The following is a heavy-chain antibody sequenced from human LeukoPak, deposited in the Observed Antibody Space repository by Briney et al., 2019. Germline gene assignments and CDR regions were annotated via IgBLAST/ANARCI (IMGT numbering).Heavy chain of an antibody. V-gene: IGHV5-51*01. CDR2: IKPGDSDT. CDR1: GYKFTSYW. D-gene: IGHD3-22*01. CDR3: ARGNNENYYDWFDP. Sequence: GESLKISCKGSGYKFTSYWIGWVRQMPGKGLEWMGLIKPGDSDTRYSPSLQGQVTISADKSVSTAYLQWSRLKASDTAMYYCARGNNENYYDWFDPWGQGTLVTVSS. J-gene: IGHJ5*02.